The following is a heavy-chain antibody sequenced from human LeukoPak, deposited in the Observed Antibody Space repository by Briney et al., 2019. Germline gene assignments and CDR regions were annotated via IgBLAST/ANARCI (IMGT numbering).Heavy chain of an antibody. D-gene: IGHD6-13*01. Sequence: PGGSLRLSCSASGFTFSSSLMHWVRQAPGKGLEYVSAISTSGDSTYYADSVKGRFTISRDNSKNTLYLQLSSLRADDTAVYYCVKAGISAAGRTKHFDYWGQGTLVTVSS. J-gene: IGHJ4*02. CDR1: GFTFSSSL. V-gene: IGHV3-64D*06. CDR2: ISTSGDST. CDR3: VKAGISAAGRTKHFDY.